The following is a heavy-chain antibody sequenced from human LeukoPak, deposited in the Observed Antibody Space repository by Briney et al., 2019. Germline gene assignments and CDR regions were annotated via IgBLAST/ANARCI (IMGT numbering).Heavy chain of an antibody. D-gene: IGHD1-1*01. CDR1: GFSLNTYR. CDR2: VYDDGSST. CDR3: ARWNGNTLDY. J-gene: IGHJ4*02. Sequence: QSGGSLRLSCAAYGFSLNTYRMHWVRQGPGKGPVWVSHVYDDGSSTDYADFVRGRFTTSRDNTKNTVYLQMNSRRAEDTAVYYCARWNGNTLDYWGQGTLVTVSS. V-gene: IGHV3-74*01.